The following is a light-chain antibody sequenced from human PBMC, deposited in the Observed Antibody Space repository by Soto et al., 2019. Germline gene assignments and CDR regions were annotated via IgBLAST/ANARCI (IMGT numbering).Light chain of an antibody. CDR3: QQSYSSPPT. V-gene: IGKV1-39*01. J-gene: IGKJ5*01. Sequence: DIQMTQSPSSLSASVEDRVIITCRASQSISNHLNWYQQKPGKAPKLLIFAASSLQSGVPSRFSGSRSGPDFTLTISSLQPVDFATYYCQQSYSSPPTFGQGTRLEIK. CDR2: AAS. CDR1: QSISNH.